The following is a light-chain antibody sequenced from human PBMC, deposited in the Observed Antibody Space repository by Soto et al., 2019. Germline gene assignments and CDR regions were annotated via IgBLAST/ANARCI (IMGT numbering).Light chain of an antibody. CDR2: GAS. CDR3: QQYNTWAWT. CDR1: ESVYSN. J-gene: IGKJ1*01. V-gene: IGKV3-15*01. Sequence: EIVLKQSPAALSVSPGERATVSYRASESVYSNLAWYQQKPGQAPRLLIYGASTRATGIPARFSGSGSGTEFTLMISCLQSEEFAVYYCQQYNTWAWTFGQGTKVDIK.